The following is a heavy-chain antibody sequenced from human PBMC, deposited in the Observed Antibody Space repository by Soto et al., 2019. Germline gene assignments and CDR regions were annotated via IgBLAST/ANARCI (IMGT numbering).Heavy chain of an antibody. CDR1: GGFISGYY. Sequence: QVQLQESGPGLVKPSETLSLTCTVSGGFISGYYWSWIRQPPGKGLEWIGYIYYSGSTNYNPSLKSRVTISLDTSKNQFSLKLSSVTAADTAVYYCATALVRFGELLFDYWGQGTLVTVSS. CDR2: IYYSGST. V-gene: IGHV4-59*01. D-gene: IGHD3-10*01. J-gene: IGHJ4*02. CDR3: ATALVRFGELLFDY.